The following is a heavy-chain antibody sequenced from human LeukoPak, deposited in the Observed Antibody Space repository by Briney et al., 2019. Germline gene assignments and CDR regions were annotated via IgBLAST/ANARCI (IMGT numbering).Heavy chain of an antibody. D-gene: IGHD3-22*01. CDR2: FDPEDGET. J-gene: IGHJ4*02. Sequence: ASVKVSCKVSGYTLTELSMHWVRQAPGEGLEWMGGFDPEDGETIYAQKFQGRVTMTEDTSTDTAYMELSSLRSEDTAVYYCATDHYDSSGYYFPFDYWGQGTLVTVSS. CDR1: GYTLTELS. V-gene: IGHV1-24*01. CDR3: ATDHYDSSGYYFPFDY.